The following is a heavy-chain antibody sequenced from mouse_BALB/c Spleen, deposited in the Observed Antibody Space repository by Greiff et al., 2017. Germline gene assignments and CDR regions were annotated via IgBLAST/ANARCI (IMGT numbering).Heavy chain of an antibody. CDR1: GFTFSSYG. V-gene: IGHV5-6*01. Sequence: EVQGVESGGDLVKPGGSLKLSCAASGFTFSSYGMSWVRQTPDKRLEWVATISSGGSYTYYPDSVKGRFTISRDNAKNTLYLQMSSLKSEDTAMYYCSTRGDGSSYFDYWGQGTTLTVSS. CDR2: ISSGGSYT. J-gene: IGHJ2*01. D-gene: IGHD1-1*01. CDR3: STRGDGSSYFDY.